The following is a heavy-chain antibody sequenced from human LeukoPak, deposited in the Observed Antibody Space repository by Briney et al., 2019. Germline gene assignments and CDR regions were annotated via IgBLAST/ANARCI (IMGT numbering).Heavy chain of an antibody. Sequence: ASVKVSCKASGYTFTSYGISWVRQAPGQGLEWMGWISAYNGNTNYAQKLQGRVTMTTDTSTSTAYMALMSLRSDDTAVYYCAREYCSSAGGQFPDDYWGQGTLVTVSS. D-gene: IGHD6-6*01. V-gene: IGHV1-18*01. CDR3: AREYCSSAGGQFPDDY. J-gene: IGHJ4*02. CDR2: ISAYNGNT. CDR1: GYTFTSYG.